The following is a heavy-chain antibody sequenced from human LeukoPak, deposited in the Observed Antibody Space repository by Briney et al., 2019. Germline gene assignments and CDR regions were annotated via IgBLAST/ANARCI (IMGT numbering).Heavy chain of an antibody. CDR2: IWDDGSNK. V-gene: IGHV3-33*01. CDR1: GFTFSNYA. CDR3: ARGLDASPWSFDY. D-gene: IGHD1-1*01. Sequence: GGSLRLSCAASGFTFSNYAMHWVRQAPGKGLEWVALIWDDGSNKYYADSVKGRFTVSRDNSKNTLSLQMNSLRAEDTAVYYCARGLDASPWSFDYCGQGTLVTVSS. J-gene: IGHJ4*02.